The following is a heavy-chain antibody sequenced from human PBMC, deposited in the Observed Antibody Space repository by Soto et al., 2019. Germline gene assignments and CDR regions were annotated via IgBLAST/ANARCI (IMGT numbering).Heavy chain of an antibody. CDR2: INPNSGGT. V-gene: IGHV1-2*02. CDR3: ATDKVGTTLFGFDY. CDR1: GYTFTPYF. D-gene: IGHD1-26*01. Sequence: QVQVVQSGAEAKRPGASVKVSCKVAGYTFTPYFIHWVRQAPGQGLEWMGWINPNSGGTNYPQKFRDRVTMTLDTSSSTAHMELSSLKSADTAVYFCATDKVGTTLFGFDYWGQGTLVTVSS. J-gene: IGHJ4*02.